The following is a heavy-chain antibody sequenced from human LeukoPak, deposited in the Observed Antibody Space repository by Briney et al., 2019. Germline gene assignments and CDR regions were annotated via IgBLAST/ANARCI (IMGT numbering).Heavy chain of an antibody. CDR3: ARGSGSLL. Sequence: SETLSLTCAVYGGSLSGYYWSWIRQPPGKGLEWIGEINHSGSTNYNPSLKSRVTISVDTSKNQFSLKLSSVTAADTAVYYCARGSGSLLWGQGTLVTVSS. CDR2: INHSGST. D-gene: IGHD3-10*01. J-gene: IGHJ4*02. CDR1: GGSLSGYY. V-gene: IGHV4-34*01.